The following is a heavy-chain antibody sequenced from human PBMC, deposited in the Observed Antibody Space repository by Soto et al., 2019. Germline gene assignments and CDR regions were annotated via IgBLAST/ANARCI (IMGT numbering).Heavy chain of an antibody. CDR2: IAFTGSAT. CDR3: VKEVETVRLVASDL. D-gene: IGHD5-18*01. J-gene: IGHJ5*02. CDR1: GFTFHDYA. Sequence: PGGSLRLSCATSGFTFHDYAMSWVRQAPGKGLEWVSAIAFTGSATYYADSVKGRFTISRDNSKNIVYLQMNSLRVDDTALYYCVKEVETVRLVASDLRGQGTQVTVSS. V-gene: IGHV3-23*01.